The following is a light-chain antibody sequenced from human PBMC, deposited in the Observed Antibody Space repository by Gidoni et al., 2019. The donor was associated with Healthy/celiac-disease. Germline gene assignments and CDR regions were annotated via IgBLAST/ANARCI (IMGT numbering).Light chain of an antibody. J-gene: IGKJ3*01. CDR1: QSISSY. V-gene: IGKV1-39*01. CDR2: SAS. CDR3: QQSYSTLFT. Sequence: DLQTIGPPSSLSASVGDRVTITCRASQSISSYLNLYQQKPGKAPKLLIYSASSLQSGVPSSFSGSGSGTDFTLTISSLQPEAFATYYCQQSYSTLFTFGPGTKVDIK.